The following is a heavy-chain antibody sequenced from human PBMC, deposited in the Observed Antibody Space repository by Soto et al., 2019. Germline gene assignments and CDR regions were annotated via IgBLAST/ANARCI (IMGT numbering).Heavy chain of an antibody. CDR1: GGIFRTYG. D-gene: IGHD2-2*01. V-gene: IGHV1-69*01. CDR3: ARVGTADTHYFGMDL. CDR2: IIPIFGTT. Sequence: QVQLVQSGAEVKKPGSSVNISCKTSGGIFRTYGINWVRQAPGQGLEWMGGIIPIFGTTTYAPKFQGRVTITADEYTSTACMDLRSLASEDTGVYCCARVGTADTHYFGMDLWGQGTTVTFSS. J-gene: IGHJ6*02.